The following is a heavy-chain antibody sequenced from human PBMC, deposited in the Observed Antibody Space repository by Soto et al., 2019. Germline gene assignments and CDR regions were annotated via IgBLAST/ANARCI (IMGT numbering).Heavy chain of an antibody. V-gene: IGHV4-39*07. CDR2: IYYSGST. CDR3: ARTYYYGSGSLYYFDY. J-gene: IGHJ4*02. D-gene: IGHD3-10*01. Sequence: SETLSLTCTVSGDSISSYNYYWGWIRQPPGKGLEWIGSIYYSGSTNYNPSLKSRATISVDTSKNQFSLRLSSVTAADTAVYYCARTYYYGSGSLYYFDYWGQGTLVTVSS. CDR1: GDSISSYNYY.